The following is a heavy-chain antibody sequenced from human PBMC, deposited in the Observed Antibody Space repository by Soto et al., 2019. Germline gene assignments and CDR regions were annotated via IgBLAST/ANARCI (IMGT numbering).Heavy chain of an antibody. J-gene: IGHJ6*02. Sequence: PGGSLRLSCAASVFTFSSYGMHWVRPAPGKGLEWVAVISYDGSNKYYADSVKGRFTISRDNSKNTLYLQMNSLRAEDTAVYYCAKGPAIVLVPAAMNYYYGMDVWGQGTTVTVSS. D-gene: IGHD2-2*01. CDR1: VFTFSSYG. CDR2: ISYDGSNK. CDR3: AKGPAIVLVPAAMNYYYGMDV. V-gene: IGHV3-30*18.